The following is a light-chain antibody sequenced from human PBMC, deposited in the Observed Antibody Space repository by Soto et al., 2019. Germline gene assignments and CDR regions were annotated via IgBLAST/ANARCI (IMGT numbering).Light chain of an antibody. V-gene: IGLV2-23*02. J-gene: IGLJ2*01. CDR2: EVS. Sequence: QSVLTQPASVSGSPGQSITISCTGTSSDVGSYNLVSWYQQHPDKAPKLMIYEVSKRPSGVSNRFSGSKSGNTASLTISGLQDEDEADHYCGSYAVSSTIFGGGTKLTVL. CDR1: SSDVGSYNL. CDR3: GSYAVSSTI.